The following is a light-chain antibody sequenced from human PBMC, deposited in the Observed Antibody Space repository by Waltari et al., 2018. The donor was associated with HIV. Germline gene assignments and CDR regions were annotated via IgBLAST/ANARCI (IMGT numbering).Light chain of an antibody. V-gene: IGLV2-23*02. Sequence: QSALTQPASVSGSPGQSITISCTGTSSDVGNYNYVSWYQQHPGEVPKLMIYDVSKRPSGVSKRLAGSKSGNTASLTISGLQAEDEADYYCCSYAGTNTYVFGSGTKVTVL. CDR2: DVS. J-gene: IGLJ1*01. CDR3: CSYAGTNTYV. CDR1: SSDVGNYNY.